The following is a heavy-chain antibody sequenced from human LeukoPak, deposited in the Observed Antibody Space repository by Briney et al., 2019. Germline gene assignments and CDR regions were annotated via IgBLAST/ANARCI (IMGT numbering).Heavy chain of an antibody. J-gene: IGHJ4*02. CDR1: GYTFTSYD. Sequence: WASVKVSCKASGYTFTSYDINWVRQATGQGLEWVGWMNPNSGNTGYAQKFQGRVTMTRNTSISTAYMELSSLRSEDTAVYYCARRVGRDRRQQALGYWGQGTLATVSS. D-gene: IGHD1-26*01. V-gene: IGHV1-8*01. CDR2: MNPNSGNT. CDR3: ARRVGRDRRQQALGY.